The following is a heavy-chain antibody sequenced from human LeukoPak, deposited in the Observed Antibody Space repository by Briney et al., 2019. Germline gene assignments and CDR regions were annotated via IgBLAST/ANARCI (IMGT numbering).Heavy chain of an antibody. V-gene: IGHV1-46*01. D-gene: IGHD3-10*01. CDR2: INPSGGST. CDR3: ARVRCTMVRGVIIRSHYYYMDV. CDR1: GYTFTSYY. J-gene: IGHJ6*03. Sequence: GASVKVSCKASGYTFTSYYMHWVRQAPGQGLEWMGIINPSGGSTSYAQKFQGRVTMTRDMSTSTVYMELSSLRSEDTAVYYCARVRCTMVRGVIIRSHYYYMDVWGKGTTVTISS.